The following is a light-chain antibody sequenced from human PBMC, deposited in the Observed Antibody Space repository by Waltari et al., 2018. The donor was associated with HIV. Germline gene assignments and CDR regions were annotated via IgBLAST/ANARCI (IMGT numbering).Light chain of an antibody. Sequence: EIVLTQSPGTLSLSPGERATLSCRSSQSLSSNYLAWYQQKPGQAPRLLIFGASSRATDIPDRFSGSGSGTDFTLTIRRLEHEDFAVYYCQQNGNSLTFGPGTKVNIK. J-gene: IGKJ3*01. CDR3: QQNGNSLT. V-gene: IGKV3-20*01. CDR1: QSLSSNY. CDR2: GAS.